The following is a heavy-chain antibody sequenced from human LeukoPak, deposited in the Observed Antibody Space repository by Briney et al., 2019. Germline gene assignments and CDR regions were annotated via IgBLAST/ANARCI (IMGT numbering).Heavy chain of an antibody. V-gene: IGHV3-30*02. Sequence: GGSLRLSCAASGFTFSSYGMHWVRQAPGKGLEWVAFIRYDGSNKYYADSVKGRFTISRDNSKNTLYLQMNSLRAEDTAVYYCAKASNSPYCGGDCKDYYYYYYMDVWGKGTTVTVSS. CDR2: IRYDGSNK. J-gene: IGHJ6*03. CDR3: AKASNSPYCGGDCKDYYYYYYMDV. CDR1: GFTFSSYG. D-gene: IGHD2-21*01.